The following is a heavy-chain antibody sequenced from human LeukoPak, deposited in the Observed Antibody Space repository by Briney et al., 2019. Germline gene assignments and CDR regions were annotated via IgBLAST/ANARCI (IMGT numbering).Heavy chain of an antibody. CDR3: AKGGTAMVFDY. Sequence: GRSLRLSCAASGFTFSSYGMHWVRQAPGKGLEWVAVISYDGSSKYYADSVKGRFTISRDNSKNTLYLQMNSLRAEDTAVYYCAKGGTAMVFDYWGQGTLVTVSS. CDR2: ISYDGSSK. J-gene: IGHJ4*02. D-gene: IGHD5-18*01. CDR1: GFTFSSYG. V-gene: IGHV3-30*18.